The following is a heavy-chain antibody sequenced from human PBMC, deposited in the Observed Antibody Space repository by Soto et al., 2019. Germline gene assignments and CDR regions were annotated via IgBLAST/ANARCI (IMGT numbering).Heavy chain of an antibody. CDR2: IIPIFGTA. V-gene: IGHV1-69*06. J-gene: IGHJ4*02. CDR1: GGTFSSYA. D-gene: IGHD1-26*01. Sequence: ASVKVSCKASGGTFSSYANSWVRPAPGQGLEWMVGIIPIFGTANYAQKFQGRVTITADKSTSTAYMELSSLRSEDTAVYYCAVGGVYFDYWGQGTLVTVSS. CDR3: AVGGVYFDY.